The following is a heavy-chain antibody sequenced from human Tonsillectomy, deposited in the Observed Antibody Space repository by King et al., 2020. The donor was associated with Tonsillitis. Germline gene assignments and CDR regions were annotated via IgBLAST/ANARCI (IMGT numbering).Heavy chain of an antibody. CDR2: IGGTGGST. V-gene: IGHV3-23*01. CDR3: AKVASSYFAEYFNH. J-gene: IGHJ1*01. D-gene: IGHD6-13*01. Sequence: VHLLESGGGLVQPGGSLRLSCAASGFTFSAYAMTWVRQAPGKGLEWVSSIGGTGGSTYYADSVKGRFTISRDNSKNTLYLQLNSLRAEDTAFYYCAKVASSYFAEYFNHWGQGTLVTVSS. CDR1: GFTFSAYA.